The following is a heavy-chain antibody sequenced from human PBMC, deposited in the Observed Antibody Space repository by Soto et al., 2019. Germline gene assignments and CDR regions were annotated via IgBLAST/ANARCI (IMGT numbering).Heavy chain of an antibody. Sequence: EVQLVESGGDLVQRGGSLRLSCAASGFPFSSYWMHWVRHTPGKGLDWVARISGDGFTTYYAKSVTGRFTVSRDNAKNTLSLQISGLRAEDTAVYYCARAYYGLLTGYYTDYWGQGTLVSVSS. D-gene: IGHD3-9*01. V-gene: IGHV3-74*01. CDR2: ISGDGFTT. J-gene: IGHJ4*02. CDR1: GFPFSSYW. CDR3: ARAYYGLLTGYYTDY.